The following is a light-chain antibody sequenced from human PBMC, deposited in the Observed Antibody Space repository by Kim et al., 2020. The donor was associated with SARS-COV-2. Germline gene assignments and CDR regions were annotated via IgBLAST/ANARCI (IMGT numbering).Light chain of an antibody. Sequence: ASVGDRVTINCRASQSISSLLAWYQQKPGKAPKLLIYKASSLESGVPSRFSGSGSGTEFTLTISSLQPDDFATYYCQQYNSYSGTFGQGTKVDIK. J-gene: IGKJ1*01. CDR3: QQYNSYSGT. CDR1: QSISSL. V-gene: IGKV1-5*03. CDR2: KAS.